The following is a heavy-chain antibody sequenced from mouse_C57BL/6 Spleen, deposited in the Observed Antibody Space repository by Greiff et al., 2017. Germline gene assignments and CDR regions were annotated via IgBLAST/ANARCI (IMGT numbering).Heavy chain of an antibody. J-gene: IGHJ2*01. Sequence: EVQLVESGGGLVKPGGSLKLSCAASGFTFSDYGMHWVRQAPEKGLEWVAYISSGSSTIYYADTVKGRFTISRDNAKNTLFLHMTSLRSEDAAMYYCARATTVVAEENYFDYWGQGTTLTVSS. D-gene: IGHD1-1*01. CDR3: ARATTVVAEENYFDY. CDR2: ISSGSSTI. V-gene: IGHV5-17*01. CDR1: GFTFSDYG.